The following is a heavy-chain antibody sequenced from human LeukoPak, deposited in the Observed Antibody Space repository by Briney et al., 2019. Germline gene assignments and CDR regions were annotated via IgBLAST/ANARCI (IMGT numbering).Heavy chain of an antibody. Sequence: PSETLSLTCTVSGYSISSGYYWGWIRQPPGKGLEWIGSIYHSGSTYYNPSLKSRVTISVDTSRNQFSLKLSSVTAADTAVYYCARVRGSGYSEIDYWGQGTLVTVSS. D-gene: IGHD3-22*01. CDR1: GYSISSGYY. CDR2: IYHSGST. J-gene: IGHJ4*02. V-gene: IGHV4-38-2*02. CDR3: ARVRGSGYSEIDY.